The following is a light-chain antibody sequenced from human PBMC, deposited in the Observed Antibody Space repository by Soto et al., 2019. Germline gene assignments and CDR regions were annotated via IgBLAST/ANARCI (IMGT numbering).Light chain of an antibody. CDR1: SSDAGSYNL. J-gene: IGLJ1*01. V-gene: IGLV2-23*01. Sequence: QSALTQPASVSGSPGQSITISCTGTSSDAGSYNLVSWYQQHPGKAPKPMIYEGSKRPSGVSNRFSGSKSGNTASLTISGLQAEDEADYYCCSYAGSSTYVFGTGTRSPS. CDR2: EGS. CDR3: CSYAGSSTYV.